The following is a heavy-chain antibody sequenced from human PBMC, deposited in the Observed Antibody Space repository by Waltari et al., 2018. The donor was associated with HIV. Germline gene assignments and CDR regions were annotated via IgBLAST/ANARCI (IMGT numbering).Heavy chain of an antibody. J-gene: IGHJ6*02. Sequence: QVQLVQSGAEVKKPGASVKVSCEASGYPFTSYDIHWVRQATGQGLEWMGWMNPNSGNTGYAQKFQGRVTMTRNTSISTAYMELSSLRSEDTAVYYCARDPSARYYYYGMDVWGQGTTVTVSS. V-gene: IGHV1-8*01. CDR1: GYPFTSYD. CDR2: MNPNSGNT. CDR3: ARDPSARYYYYGMDV. D-gene: IGHD3-3*01.